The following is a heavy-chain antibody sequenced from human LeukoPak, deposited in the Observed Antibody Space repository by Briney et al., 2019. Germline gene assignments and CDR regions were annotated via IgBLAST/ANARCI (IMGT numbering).Heavy chain of an antibody. Sequence: ASVKVSCKASGYTFTGYYMHWVRQAPVQGLEWMGWINPNSGGTNYAQKFQGRVTMTRDTSISTAYMELSRLRSDDTAVYYCARGPVEMATTLPTGYFDYWGQGTLVTVSS. CDR2: INPNSGGT. V-gene: IGHV1-2*02. J-gene: IGHJ4*02. CDR3: ARGPVEMATTLPTGYFDY. D-gene: IGHD5-24*01. CDR1: GYTFTGYY.